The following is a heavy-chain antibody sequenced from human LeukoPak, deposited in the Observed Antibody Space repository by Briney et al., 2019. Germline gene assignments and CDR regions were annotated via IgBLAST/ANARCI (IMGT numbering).Heavy chain of an antibody. Sequence: GASVRVSCKASGGTFSSYAISWVRQAPGQGLEWMGWINPNSGGTNYAQKFQGRVTMTRDTSISTAYMELSRLRSDDTAVYYCARDNTEWLVLDYYYYMDVWGKGTTVTISS. J-gene: IGHJ6*03. V-gene: IGHV1-2*02. CDR1: GGTFSSYA. D-gene: IGHD6-19*01. CDR2: INPNSGGT. CDR3: ARDNTEWLVLDYYYYMDV.